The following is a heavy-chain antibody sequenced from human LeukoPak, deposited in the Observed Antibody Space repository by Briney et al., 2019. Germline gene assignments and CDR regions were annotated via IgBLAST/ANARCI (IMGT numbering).Heavy chain of an antibody. D-gene: IGHD6-13*01. CDR1: GFTFSSYS. Sequence: GGSLRLSCAASGFTFSSYSMNWVRQAPGKGLEWVSSISSSSSYIYYADSVKGRFTISRDNAKNSPYLQMNSLRAEDTAVYYCARGGPGYSSSWLDYWGQGTLVTVSS. CDR3: ARGGPGYSSSWLDY. J-gene: IGHJ4*02. V-gene: IGHV3-21*01. CDR2: ISSSSSYI.